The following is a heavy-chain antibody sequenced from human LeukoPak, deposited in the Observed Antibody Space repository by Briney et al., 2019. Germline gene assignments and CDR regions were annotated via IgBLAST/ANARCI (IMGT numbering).Heavy chain of an antibody. D-gene: IGHD6-13*01. J-gene: IGHJ4*02. CDR1: GFTFSSYW. V-gene: IGHV3-9*01. CDR2: ISWNSGSI. Sequence: TGGSLRLSCAASGFTFSSYWMSWVRQAPGEGLEWVSGISWNSGSIGYADSVKGRFTISRDNAKNSLYLQMNSLRAEDTALYYCAKDMSQQLGNFDYWGQGTLVTVSS. CDR3: AKDMSQQLGNFDY.